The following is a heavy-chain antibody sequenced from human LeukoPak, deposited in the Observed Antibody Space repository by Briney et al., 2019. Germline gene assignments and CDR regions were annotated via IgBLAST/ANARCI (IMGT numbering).Heavy chain of an antibody. D-gene: IGHD3-10*02. CDR3: ARLTAFMFGEFGFDY. V-gene: IGHV4-34*01. CDR2: INHSGST. J-gene: IGHJ4*02. Sequence: SETLSLTCAVYGGSFSGYYWSWIRQPPGKGLEWIGEINHSGSTNYNPSLKSRATISVDTSKNQFSLKLSSVTAADTAVYYCARLTAFMFGEFGFDYWGQGTLVTVSS. CDR1: GGSFSGYY.